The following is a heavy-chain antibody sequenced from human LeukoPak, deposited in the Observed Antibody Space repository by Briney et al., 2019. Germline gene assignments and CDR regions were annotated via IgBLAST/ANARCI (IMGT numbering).Heavy chain of an antibody. J-gene: IGHJ4*02. Sequence: PGGSLRLSCAASGFTFGSYEMNWVRQAPGKGLEWVAHINQDGSKEYYMDSVKARFTISRDNAKNSLSLQMNSLRAEDTAVYYCVRDGGVSGYDLLDYWGQGTLVTVSS. CDR2: INQDGSKE. D-gene: IGHD5-12*01. CDR1: GFTFGSYE. CDR3: VRDGGVSGYDLLDY. V-gene: IGHV3-7*01.